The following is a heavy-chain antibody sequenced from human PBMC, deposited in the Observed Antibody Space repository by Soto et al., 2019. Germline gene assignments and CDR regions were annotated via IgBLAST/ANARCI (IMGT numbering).Heavy chain of an antibody. CDR1: GFTFSDYY. J-gene: IGHJ1*01. CDR3: ARNDSSGYLDS. V-gene: IGHV3-11*06. CDR2: ISSSATYA. D-gene: IGHD3-22*01. Sequence: SLRLSCAASGFTFSDYYMSWIRQAPGKGLEWLSYISSSATYAIYADSVKGRFTLSRDNAKNSLYLQMNSLRAEDTAVYYCARNDSSGYLDSWGPGTLVTVS.